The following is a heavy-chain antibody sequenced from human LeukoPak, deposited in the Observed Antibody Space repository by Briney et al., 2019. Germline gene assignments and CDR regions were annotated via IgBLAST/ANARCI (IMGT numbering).Heavy chain of an antibody. CDR1: GFTFNGAW. CDR3: IADIPNGNYPFDY. D-gene: IGHD1-7*01. Sequence: GGSLRLSCAASGFTFNGAWMSWVRHAPGKGLEWVALIKAGGETTVYAAPVKGRFTISRDDSRNTLYLQMNTLKTEDTAMYYRIADIPNGNYPFDYWGQGTLVTVSS. J-gene: IGHJ4*02. V-gene: IGHV3-15*01. CDR2: IKAGGETT.